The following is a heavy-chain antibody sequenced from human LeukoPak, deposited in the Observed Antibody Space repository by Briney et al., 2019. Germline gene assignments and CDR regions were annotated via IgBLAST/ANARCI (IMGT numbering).Heavy chain of an antibody. D-gene: IGHD3-22*01. J-gene: IGHJ3*02. Sequence: SETLSLACTVAGDSISSSDYYWSWIRQPAGKGLEWIGRISSSGSTNYNPSLKSRVTISVDTSKNQFSLKLSSVTAADTAVYFCARGPYSYDSSGAFDIWGQGTMVTVSS. CDR3: ARGPYSYDSSGAFDI. V-gene: IGHV4-61*02. CDR2: ISSSGST. CDR1: GDSISSSDYY.